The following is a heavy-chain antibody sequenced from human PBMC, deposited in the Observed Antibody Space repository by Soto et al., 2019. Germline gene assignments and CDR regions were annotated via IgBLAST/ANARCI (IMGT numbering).Heavy chain of an antibody. Sequence: QVQLVQSGAEVKTPGSSVKVSCKASGGTFSSYAISWVRQAPGQGLEWMGGIIPIYGTANYAQKFQGRSMSTADNTASTADMGLRSVITEAMGRYYCAREAESLAGEYCFDPWGQGTPVTVSS. V-gene: IGHV1-69*06. CDR1: GGTFSSYA. J-gene: IGHJ5*02. CDR3: AREAESLAGEYCFDP. CDR2: IIPIYGTA. D-gene: IGHD3-10*01.